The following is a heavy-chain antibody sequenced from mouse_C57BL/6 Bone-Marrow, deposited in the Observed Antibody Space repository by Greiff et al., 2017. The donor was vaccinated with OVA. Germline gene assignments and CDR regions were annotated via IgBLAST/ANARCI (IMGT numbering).Heavy chain of an antibody. CDR3: TRFGAMDY. Sequence: VQLLQSGAELVRPGASVTLSCTASGYTFTDYEMHWVKQTPVHGLEWIGSIDPETGGTAYNQKFKGQAILTADKSSSTAYLELRSLTSEDSAVYYCTRFGAMDYWGQGTSVTVSS. V-gene: IGHV1-15*01. CDR1: GYTFTDYE. J-gene: IGHJ4*01. CDR2: IDPETGGT.